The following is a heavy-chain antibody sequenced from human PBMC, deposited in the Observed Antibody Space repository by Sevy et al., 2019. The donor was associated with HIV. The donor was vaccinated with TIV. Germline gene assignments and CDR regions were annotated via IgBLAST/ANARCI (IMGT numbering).Heavy chain of an antibody. CDR2: ISWDGGST. CDR1: GFTFDDYA. Sequence: GGSLRLSCAASGFTFDDYAMHWVRQAPGKGLEWVSLISWDGGSTYYADSVKGRFTISRENSKNSLYLQMNSLRAEDTALYYCAKDIYSSGWYYYYYGMDVWGQGTTVTVSS. D-gene: IGHD6-19*01. V-gene: IGHV3-43D*03. CDR3: AKDIYSSGWYYYYYGMDV. J-gene: IGHJ6*02.